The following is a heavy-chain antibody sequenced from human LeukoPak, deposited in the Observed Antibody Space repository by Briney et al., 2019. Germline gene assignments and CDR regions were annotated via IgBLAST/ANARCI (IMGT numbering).Heavy chain of an antibody. Sequence: ASVKVSCKASGYTFTSYGISWVRQAPGQGLEWMGWISAYNGNTNYAQKLQGRVTMTTDTSTSTAYMELRSLRSDDTAVYYCAICFGAPTTFSTCNWFDPWGQGTLVTVSS. CDR2: ISAYNGNT. CDR1: GYTFTSYG. J-gene: IGHJ5*02. CDR3: AICFGAPTTFSTCNWFDP. D-gene: IGHD3/OR15-3a*01. V-gene: IGHV1-18*01.